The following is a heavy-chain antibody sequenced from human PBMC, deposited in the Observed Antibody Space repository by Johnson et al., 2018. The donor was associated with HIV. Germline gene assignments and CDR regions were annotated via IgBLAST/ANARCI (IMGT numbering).Heavy chain of an antibody. D-gene: IGHD3-22*01. V-gene: IGHV3-48*04. Sequence: VQLVESGGGLVQPGGSLRLSCAASGFTFSSYWMTWIRQAPGKGLEWVSYISSSGNTIYYADSVKGRFTISRDNAKNSLYLQMNSLRAEDTAVYYCASLQTYYYDSSGYNDAFDIWGQGTMVTVSS. CDR2: ISSSGNTI. J-gene: IGHJ3*02. CDR1: GFTFSSYW. CDR3: ASLQTYYYDSSGYNDAFDI.